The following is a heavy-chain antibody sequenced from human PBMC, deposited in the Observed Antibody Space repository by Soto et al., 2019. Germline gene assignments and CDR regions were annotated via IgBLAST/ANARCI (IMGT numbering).Heavy chain of an antibody. CDR2: ISYDGSNK. CDR3: ARPGGSYSYYYYYGMDV. Sequence: GGSLRLSCAASGFTFISYAMHWVRQAPGKGLEWVAVISYDGSNKYYADSVKGRFTISRDNSKNTLYLQMNSLRAEDTAVYYCARPGGSYSYYYYYGMDVWGQGTTVTVSS. V-gene: IGHV3-30-3*01. J-gene: IGHJ6*02. CDR1: GFTFISYA. D-gene: IGHD1-26*01.